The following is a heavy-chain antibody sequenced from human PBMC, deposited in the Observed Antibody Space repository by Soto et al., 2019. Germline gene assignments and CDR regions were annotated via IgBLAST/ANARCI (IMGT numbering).Heavy chain of an antibody. J-gene: IGHJ4*02. CDR2: ISWDGGST. Sequence: EVQLVESGGVVVQPGGSLRLSCAASGFTFDDYAMHWVRQAPGKGLEWVSLISWDGGSTYYADSVKDRFTISRDNSKNSLYLQMNSLRAEDTALYYCAKAAPHWNDAYFFDYWGQGTLVTVSS. CDR1: GFTFDDYA. CDR3: AKAAPHWNDAYFFDY. V-gene: IGHV3-43D*04. D-gene: IGHD1-1*01.